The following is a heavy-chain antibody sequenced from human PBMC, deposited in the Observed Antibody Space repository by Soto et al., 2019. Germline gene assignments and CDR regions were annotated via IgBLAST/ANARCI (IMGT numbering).Heavy chain of an antibody. CDR2: IYYSGST. V-gene: IGHV4-39*01. Sequence: SETLSLTCTVSGGSISSSSYYWGWIRQPPGKGLEWIGSIYYSGSTYYNPSLKSRVTISVDTSKNQFSLKLSSVTAADTAGYYCVRHWGSWYGVCDYWGKGTLGT. J-gene: IGHJ4*02. CDR1: GGSISSSSYY. CDR3: VRHWGSWYGVCDY. D-gene: IGHD6-13*01.